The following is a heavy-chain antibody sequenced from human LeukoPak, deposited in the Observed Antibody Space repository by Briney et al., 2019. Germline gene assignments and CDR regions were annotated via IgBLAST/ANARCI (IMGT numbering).Heavy chain of an antibody. D-gene: IGHD6-19*01. CDR2: IYYSGST. J-gene: IGHJ4*02. CDR1: GGSISDYY. V-gene: IGHV4-59*01. CDR3: ARAHSSGWLVDY. Sequence: SETLSLTCTVSGGSISDYYWSWIRQAPGKGLEWIGYIYYSGSTNYNPSLKSRVTISVDTPKNQFSLKLSSVTAADTAVYYCARAHSSGWLVDYWGQGTLVTVSS.